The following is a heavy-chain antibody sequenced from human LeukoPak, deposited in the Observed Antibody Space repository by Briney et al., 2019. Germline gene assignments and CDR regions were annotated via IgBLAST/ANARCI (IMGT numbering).Heavy chain of an antibody. Sequence: SETLSLTCTVSGGSISSYYWSWIRQPPGKGLEWIAYLYCSGNTNYNPSLKSRVTISVDTSKNQFSLKLTSVTAADTALYYCARVYGYNFYYFDYWGQGILVTVSS. CDR3: ARVYGYNFYYFDY. D-gene: IGHD5-24*01. CDR1: GGSISSYY. V-gene: IGHV4-59*01. J-gene: IGHJ4*02. CDR2: LYCSGNT.